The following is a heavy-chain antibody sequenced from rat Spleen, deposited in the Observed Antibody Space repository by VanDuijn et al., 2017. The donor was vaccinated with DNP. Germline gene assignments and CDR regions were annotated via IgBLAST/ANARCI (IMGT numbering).Heavy chain of an antibody. D-gene: IGHD4-3*01. J-gene: IGHJ2*01. CDR3: TRGGGDCFDY. CDR2: LSYNGGTP. V-gene: IGHV5-20*01. CDR1: GFTFSDYY. Sequence: EVQLVESGGGLVQPGSPLKLSCAVSGFTFSDYYMAWVRQAPAKGLEWVATLSYNGGTPYYRDSVKGRFTISRDNAKSTLYLQMDSLRSEDTATYYCTRGGGDCFDYWGQGVMVTVSS.